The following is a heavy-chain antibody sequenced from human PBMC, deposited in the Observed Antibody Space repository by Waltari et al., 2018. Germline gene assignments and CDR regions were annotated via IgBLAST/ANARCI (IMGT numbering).Heavy chain of an antibody. CDR2: IYHSGST. J-gene: IGHJ5*02. Sequence: QVQLQESGPGLVKPSETLSLTCAVSGYSISSGYYWRWLRQPTGNGLEWIGSIYHSGSTYYNPSLKSRVTISVDTSKNQFSLKLSSVTAADTAVYYCARCDSSSWYPNWFAPWGQGTLVTVSS. CDR3: ARCDSSSWYPNWFAP. D-gene: IGHD6-13*01. V-gene: IGHV4-38-2*01. CDR1: GYSISSGYY.